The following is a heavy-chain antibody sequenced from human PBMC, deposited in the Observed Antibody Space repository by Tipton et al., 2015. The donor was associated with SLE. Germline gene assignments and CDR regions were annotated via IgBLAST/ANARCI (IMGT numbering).Heavy chain of an antibody. J-gene: IGHJ3*02. CDR3: ARHFCSGGSCPDAFDI. V-gene: IGHV4-39*07. CDR1: GGSISSSSYY. D-gene: IGHD2-15*01. Sequence: TLSLTCTVSGGSISSSSYYWGWVRQPPGKGLEWIGSIYFSGNTCYNPSLKSRVTISVDTSKHQFSLKLSSVTAADTAMYYCARHFCSGGSCPDAFDIWGQGTVVTVSS. CDR2: IYFSGNT.